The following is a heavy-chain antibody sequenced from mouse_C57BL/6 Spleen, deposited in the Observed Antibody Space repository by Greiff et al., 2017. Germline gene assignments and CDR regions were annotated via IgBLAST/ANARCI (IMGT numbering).Heavy chain of an antibody. CDR3: GRRDYGSSYCFDY. CDR2: INPSDSET. J-gene: IGHJ2*01. D-gene: IGHD1-1*01. V-gene: IGHV1-52*01. CDR1: GYTFTSYW. Sequence: QVQLQQPGAELVRPGSSVKLSCKASGYTFTSYWMHWVKQRPIQGLEWIGNINPSDSETHYNQKFKDKATLTVDKSSSTAYMQLSSLTSEDSAVYYCGRRDYGSSYCFDYWGQGTTLTVSS.